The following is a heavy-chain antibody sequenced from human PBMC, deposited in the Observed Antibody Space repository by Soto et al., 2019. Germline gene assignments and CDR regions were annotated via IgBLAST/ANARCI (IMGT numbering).Heavy chain of an antibody. CDR3: TTDSRTTLPEIRFDY. CDR2: VKSKTDGGSS. V-gene: IGHV3-15*07. CDR1: GFPFSNAW. J-gene: IGHJ4*01. Sequence: GGSLRLSCVASGFPFSNAWINWVRQVPGKGLEWVGRVKSKTDGGSSDYAAAVKGRFTVSRDDSRHIVYLQMNSLKIEDTGFYYCTTDSRTTLPEIRFDYWGHGTQVTVSS. D-gene: IGHD1-26*01.